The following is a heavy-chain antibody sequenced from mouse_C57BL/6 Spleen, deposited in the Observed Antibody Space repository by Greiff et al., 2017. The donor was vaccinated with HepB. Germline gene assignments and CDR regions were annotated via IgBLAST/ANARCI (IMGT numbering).Heavy chain of an antibody. Sequence: EVQLQQSGAELVKPGASVKLSCTASGFNIKAYYMHWVKQRTEQGLEWIGRIDPEDGETKYAPKFQGKATITADTSSTTAYLQLSSLTSEATAVYYVARSDWDRAFFDYWGQGTTLTVSS. V-gene: IGHV14-2*01. CDR3: ARSDWDRAFFDY. J-gene: IGHJ2*01. D-gene: IGHD4-1*01. CDR1: GFNIKAYY. CDR2: IDPEDGET.